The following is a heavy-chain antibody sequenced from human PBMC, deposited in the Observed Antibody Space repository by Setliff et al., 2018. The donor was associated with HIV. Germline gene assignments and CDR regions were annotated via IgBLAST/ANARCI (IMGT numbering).Heavy chain of an antibody. CDR1: GFTFSSYG. J-gene: IGHJ5*02. CDR2: IRYDGSNK. Sequence: GGSLRLSCAASGFTFSSYGMHWVRQAPGKGLEWVAFIRYDGSNKYYADSVKGRFTISRDNSRNTLYLQMNSLRAEDTAIYYCAKDAYSSGWYDPWGQGTLVTVSS. CDR3: AKDAYSSGWYDP. V-gene: IGHV3-30*02. D-gene: IGHD6-19*01.